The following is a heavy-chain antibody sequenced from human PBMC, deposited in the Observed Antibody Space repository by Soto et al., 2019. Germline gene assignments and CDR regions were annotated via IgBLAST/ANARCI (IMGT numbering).Heavy chain of an antibody. D-gene: IGHD6-13*01. CDR3: ASSPLAAAGTKSAFDI. Sequence: GASVKVSCKASGYTFTSYYMHWVRQAPGQGLEWMGIINPSGGSTSYARKFQGRVTMTRDTSTSTVYMELSSLRSEDTAVYYRASSPLAAAGTKSAFDIWGQGTMVTVSS. V-gene: IGHV1-46*03. J-gene: IGHJ3*02. CDR2: INPSGGST. CDR1: GYTFTSYY.